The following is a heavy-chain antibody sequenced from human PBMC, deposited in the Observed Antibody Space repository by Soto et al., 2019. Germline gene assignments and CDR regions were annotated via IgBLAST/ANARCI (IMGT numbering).Heavy chain of an antibody. CDR3: AREHGHCSGGSCYSYYYYYGMDV. D-gene: IGHD2-15*01. J-gene: IGHJ6*02. CDR2: IKQDGSEK. Sequence: GGSLRLSCAASGFTFSSYWMSWVRQAPGKXLEWVANIKQDGSEKYYVDSVKGRFTISRDNAKNSLYLQMNSLRAEDTAVYYCAREHGHCSGGSCYSYYYYYGMDVWGQGTTVTVSS. CDR1: GFTFSSYW. V-gene: IGHV3-7*01.